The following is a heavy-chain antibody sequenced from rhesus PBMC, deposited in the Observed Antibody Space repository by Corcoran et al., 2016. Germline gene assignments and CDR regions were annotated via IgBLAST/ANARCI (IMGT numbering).Heavy chain of an antibody. D-gene: IGHD2-15*01. CDR2: FHVQRGTI. Sequence: QVHLQELGPGLVRPSETLFLTCVVSGGSISDDSYFWNWVRQTPERGLEWIANFHVQRGTINFNPSFKNRLCLPKDTAGNQYFLILTSVTAADTGKYFCARSPSVVNSRLDFWGQGALVTVST. J-gene: IGHJ4*01. CDR1: GGSISDDSY. CDR3: ARSPSVVNSRLDF. V-gene: IGHV4S9*01.